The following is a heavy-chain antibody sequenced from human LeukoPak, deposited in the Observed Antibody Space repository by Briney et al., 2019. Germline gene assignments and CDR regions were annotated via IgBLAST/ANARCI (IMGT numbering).Heavy chain of an antibody. J-gene: IGHJ4*02. Sequence: GGSLRLSCAASGFTFSSYGMHWVRQAPGKGLEWVAFIRYDGSNKYYADSVKGRFTISRDNSKNTLYLQMNSLRAEDTAVYYCARVRRIAVTGASDYWGQGTLVTVSS. D-gene: IGHD6-19*01. CDR2: IRYDGSNK. CDR3: ARVRRIAVTGASDY. V-gene: IGHV3-30*02. CDR1: GFTFSSYG.